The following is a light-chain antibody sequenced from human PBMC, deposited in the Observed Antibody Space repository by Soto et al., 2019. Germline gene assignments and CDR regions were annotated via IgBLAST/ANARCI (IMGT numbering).Light chain of an antibody. CDR1: SSDVGSYNL. Sequence: QSALTQPASVSGSPGQSITISCTGTSSDVGSYNLVSWYQQHPGKAPKLMIYEGSKRPSGVSNRFSGSKSGNTASLTISGLQAEDEADYYRCSYAGSSTTRVVFGGGTKVTVL. CDR3: CSYAGSSTTRVV. CDR2: EGS. J-gene: IGLJ2*01. V-gene: IGLV2-23*01.